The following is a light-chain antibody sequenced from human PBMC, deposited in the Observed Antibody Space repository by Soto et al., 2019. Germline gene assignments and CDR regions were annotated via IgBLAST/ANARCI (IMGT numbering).Light chain of an antibody. J-gene: IGKJ1*01. V-gene: IGKV3-15*01. Sequence: EVVLTQSPVTLSLAPGGRATLSCRASQSISGALAWYQQKPGQAPRLLIYGASTRATSFPARFSGSGSGTDFTLTISSLQSEDFAVYYCQQYNNWPWTFGQGTKVDIK. CDR3: QQYNNWPWT. CDR1: QSISGA. CDR2: GAS.